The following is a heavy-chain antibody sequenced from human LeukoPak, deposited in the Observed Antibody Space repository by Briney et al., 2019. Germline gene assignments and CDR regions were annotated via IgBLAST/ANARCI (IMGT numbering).Heavy chain of an antibody. D-gene: IGHD3-22*01. CDR2: IIPIFGTA. CDR1: GGTFSSYA. CDR3: ASPYYYDTPKWEFDY. Sequence: ASVKVSCKASGGTFSSYAISWVRQAPGQGLEWMGRIIPIFGTANYAQKFQGRVTITADESTSTAYMELSSLRSEDTAVYYCASPYYYDTPKWEFDYWGQGTLVTVSS. J-gene: IGHJ4*02. V-gene: IGHV1-69*13.